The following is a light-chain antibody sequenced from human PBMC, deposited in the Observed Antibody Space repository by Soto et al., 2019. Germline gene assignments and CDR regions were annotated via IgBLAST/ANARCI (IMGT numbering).Light chain of an antibody. J-gene: IGLJ1*01. CDR3: SSPSATSPYV. V-gene: IGLV2-14*01. Sequence: QSVLTQPASVSGSPGQSITISCTGTSNDVGGYNYVSWYQQQPGKAPKLIIYEVSHRPSGISNRFSGSKSGNTASLTISGLHVEDEAHYYCSSPSATSPYVFGTGTKVTVL. CDR1: SNDVGGYNY. CDR2: EVS.